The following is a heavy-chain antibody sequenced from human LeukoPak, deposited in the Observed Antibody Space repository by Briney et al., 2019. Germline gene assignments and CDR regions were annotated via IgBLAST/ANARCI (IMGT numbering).Heavy chain of an antibody. CDR3: ARDPAEGYSSGSYFDY. J-gene: IGHJ4*02. Sequence: PGGSLRLSCAASGFTFSSYAMHWVRQAPGKGLEWVAVISYDGSNKYYADSVKGRFTISRDNSKNTLYLQMNSLRAEDTAVYYCARDPAEGYSSGSYFDYWGQGTLVTVSS. D-gene: IGHD6-19*01. CDR2: ISYDGSNK. V-gene: IGHV3-30-3*01. CDR1: GFTFSSYA.